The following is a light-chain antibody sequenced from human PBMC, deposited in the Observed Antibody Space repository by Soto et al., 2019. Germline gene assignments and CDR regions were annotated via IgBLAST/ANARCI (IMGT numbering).Light chain of an antibody. CDR2: EVN. Sequence: QSALTQPPSASGSPGQSVTISCTGTSSDVGGYVYVSWYQQYPGKAPNLMIYEVNKRPSGVPDRFSGAKSGNTASLTVSGRQAEDEADYYCSSYAGTNTDVIFGGGTKRTVL. V-gene: IGLV2-8*01. J-gene: IGLJ2*01. CDR1: SSDVGGYVY. CDR3: SSYAGTNTDVI.